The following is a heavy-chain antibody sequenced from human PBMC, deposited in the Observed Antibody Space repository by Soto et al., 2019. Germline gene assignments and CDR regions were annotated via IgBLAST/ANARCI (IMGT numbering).Heavy chain of an antibody. CDR2: IYHSGST. Sequence: PSETLSLTCAVSGGSISSSNWWSWVRQPRGKGLEWIGEIYHSGSTNYNPSLKSRVTISVDKSKNQFSLKLSSVTAADTAVYYCAGSSSWYGGSWFDPWGQGTLVIVSS. CDR1: GGSISSSNW. V-gene: IGHV4-4*02. D-gene: IGHD6-13*01. CDR3: AGSSSWYGGSWFDP. J-gene: IGHJ5*02.